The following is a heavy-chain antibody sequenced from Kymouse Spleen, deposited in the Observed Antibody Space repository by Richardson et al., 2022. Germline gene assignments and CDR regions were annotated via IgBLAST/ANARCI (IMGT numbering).Heavy chain of an antibody. Sequence: QLQLQESGPGLVKPSETLSLTCTVSGGSISSSSYYWGWIRQPPGKGLEWIGSIYYSGSTYYNPSLKSRVTISVDTSKNQFSLKLSSVTAADTAVYYCARQRVLLWFGEFYYYYYGMDVWGQGTTVTVSS. CDR3: ARQRVLLWFGEFYYYYYGMDV. J-gene: IGHJ6*02. CDR1: GGSISSSSYY. CDR2: IYYSGST. D-gene: IGHD3-10*01. V-gene: IGHV4-39*01.